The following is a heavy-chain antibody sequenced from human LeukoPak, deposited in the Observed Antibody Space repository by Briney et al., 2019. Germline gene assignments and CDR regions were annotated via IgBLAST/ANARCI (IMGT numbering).Heavy chain of an antibody. Sequence: GGSLRLSCAASGFSFSSHGMHWVRQAPGKGLEWVALIWYDGSNKYYTDSVKGRLTISRDNSKNTLYLQMSSLRAEDTAIYYCAREGPRGNSQFDYWGQGTLVTVSS. V-gene: IGHV3-33*08. J-gene: IGHJ4*02. CDR1: GFSFSSHG. D-gene: IGHD2/OR15-2a*01. CDR3: AREGPRGNSQFDY. CDR2: IWYDGSNK.